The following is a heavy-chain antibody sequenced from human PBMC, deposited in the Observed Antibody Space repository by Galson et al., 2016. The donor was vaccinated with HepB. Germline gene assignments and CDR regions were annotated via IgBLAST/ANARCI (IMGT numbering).Heavy chain of an antibody. CDR1: GFTFSSYG. V-gene: IGHV3-30*18. J-gene: IGHJ6*04. Sequence: LRLSCAASGFTFSSYGMHWVRQAPGKGLEWVAVISFDGSKKYYADSVKGRFTISRDNPKNTLYLQMNSLRAEDTALYYCANLRGFSAYDRYYYGMDVWGKGTTVTVSS. D-gene: IGHD5-12*01. CDR2: ISFDGSKK. CDR3: ANLRGFSAYDRYYYGMDV.